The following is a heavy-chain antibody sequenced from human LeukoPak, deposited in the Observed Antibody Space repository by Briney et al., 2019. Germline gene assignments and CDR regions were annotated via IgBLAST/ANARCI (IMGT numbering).Heavy chain of an antibody. CDR3: ASSDIVVVVAATQKLFDY. J-gene: IGHJ4*02. Sequence: GGSLRLSCAASGFTFSSYAMHWVRQAPGKGLEWVAVISYDGSNKYYADSVKGRFTISRDNSKNTLYLQMNSLRAEDTAVYYCASSDIVVVVAATQKLFDYWGQGTLVTVSS. CDR1: GFTFSSYA. CDR2: ISYDGSNK. D-gene: IGHD2-15*01. V-gene: IGHV3-30-3*01.